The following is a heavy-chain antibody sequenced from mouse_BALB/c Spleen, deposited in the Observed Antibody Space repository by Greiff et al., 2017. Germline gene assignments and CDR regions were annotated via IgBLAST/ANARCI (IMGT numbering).Heavy chain of an antibody. CDR1: GYTFTDYV. CDR2: IYPGSGST. CDR3: ARSGYYGYEGFAY. Sequence: QVQLKQSGPELVKPGASVKMSCKASGYTFTDYVISWVKKRPGQGLEWIGEIYPGSGSTYYNEKFKGKATLTADKSSNTAYMQLSSLTSEDSAVYFCARSGYYGYEGFAYWGQGTLVTVSA. J-gene: IGHJ3*01. D-gene: IGHD1-2*01. V-gene: IGHV1-77*01.